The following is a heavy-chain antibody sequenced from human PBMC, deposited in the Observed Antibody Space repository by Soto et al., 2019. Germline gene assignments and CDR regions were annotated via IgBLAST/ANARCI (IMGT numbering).Heavy chain of an antibody. CDR2: INSDGSST. V-gene: IGHV3-74*01. CDR3: ARDFEY. CDR1: GFTFSTFW. J-gene: IGHJ4*02. Sequence: EVQLVESGGGLVQPGGSLRLSCEASGFTFSTFWMHWVRQAPGKGLVWVSRINSDGSSTNYADSVKGRVTISRGNAKNMLELNMNSLRAGDKAVYYCARDFEYWGQGTLGTVSS.